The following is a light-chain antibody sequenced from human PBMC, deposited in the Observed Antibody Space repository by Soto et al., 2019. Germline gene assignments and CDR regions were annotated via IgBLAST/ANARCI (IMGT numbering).Light chain of an antibody. CDR1: SSDVGAYNY. CDR3: ISYAGSSIWV. Sequence: QSALTQPPSASGSPGQSVTISCTGTSSDVGAYNYVSWYQQHPGKAPKLMIYDVSKRPSGVPDRFSGSKSGNTASLTVSGFQAEDAADFFCISYAGSSIWVFGGGTKLTVL. V-gene: IGLV2-8*01. CDR2: DVS. J-gene: IGLJ3*02.